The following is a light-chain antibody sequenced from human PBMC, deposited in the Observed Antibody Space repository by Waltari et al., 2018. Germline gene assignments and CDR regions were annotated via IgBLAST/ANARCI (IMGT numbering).Light chain of an antibody. J-gene: IGLJ3*02. CDR2: EVS. Sequence: SALTHPATVSGSPGQSITIPCSRYSSDVGDYKYVPWYHQHPGKAPKLIISEVSNRPSGVSNRFSGSKSGNTASLTISGLQAEDEADYYCSSFTTTNSWLFGGGTKVTVL. CDR1: SSDVGDYKY. V-gene: IGLV2-14*01. CDR3: SSFTTTNSWL.